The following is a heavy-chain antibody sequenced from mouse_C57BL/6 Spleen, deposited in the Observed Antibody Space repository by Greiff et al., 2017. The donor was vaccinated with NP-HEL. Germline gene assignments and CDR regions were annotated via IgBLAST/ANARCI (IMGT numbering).Heavy chain of an antibody. CDR3: AKPEKNYYGSSYGAMDY. D-gene: IGHD1-1*01. CDR1: GFSLTSYG. Sequence: VQLQESGPGLVAPSQSLSITCTVSGFSLTSYGVSWVRQPPGKGLEWLGVIWGDGSTNYHSALISRLSISKDNSRNQVFLKLNSLQTDDTATYYCAKPEKNYYGSSYGAMDYWGQGTSVTVSS. J-gene: IGHJ4*01. V-gene: IGHV2-3*01. CDR2: IWGDGST.